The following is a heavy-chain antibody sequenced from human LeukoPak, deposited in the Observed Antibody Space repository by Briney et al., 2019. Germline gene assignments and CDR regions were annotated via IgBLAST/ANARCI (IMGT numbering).Heavy chain of an antibody. CDR3: ASPRSPTNY. V-gene: IGHV4-39*01. J-gene: IGHJ4*02. CDR2: IYYSGST. D-gene: IGHD5-24*01. CDR1: GGSISSSSYY. Sequence: SETLSLTCTVSGGSISSSSYYWGWIRQPPGKGLEWIGSIYYSGSTYYNPSLKSRVTISVDTSKNQFSLKLSSVTAADTAVYYCASPRSPTNYWGQGTLVTVSS.